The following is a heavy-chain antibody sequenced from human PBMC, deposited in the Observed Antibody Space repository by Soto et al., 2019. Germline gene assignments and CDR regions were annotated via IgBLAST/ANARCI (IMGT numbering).Heavy chain of an antibody. CDR3: AAGGGLPRYY. Sequence: SETLSLTCTVSGGSISSYYWSWIRQPPGEGLEWIGEISRIGTTNYNPSLKSRVTISVDTSKNQFSLKLSSVTAADTAVYYCAAGGGLPRYYWGQGTLVTVSS. CDR1: GGSISSYY. D-gene: IGHD5-12*01. V-gene: IGHV4-4*08. CDR2: ISRIGTT. J-gene: IGHJ4*02.